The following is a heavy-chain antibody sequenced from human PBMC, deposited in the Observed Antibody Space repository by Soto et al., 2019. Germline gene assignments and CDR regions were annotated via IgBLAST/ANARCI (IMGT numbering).Heavy chain of an antibody. CDR1: GFTFSSYV. CDR3: AKGNNGYALFFDS. D-gene: IGHD5-12*01. CDR2: ISGTGGDT. Sequence: EMQLLESGGGLVQPGGSLRLSCAAPGFTFSSYVMNWVRQAPGKGLEWVSTISGTGGDTYYADSVKGRFTVSRDNSKNTLFLQMDSLRAEDTAVYYCAKGNNGYALFFDSWGQGTLVTVSS. J-gene: IGHJ4*02. V-gene: IGHV3-23*01.